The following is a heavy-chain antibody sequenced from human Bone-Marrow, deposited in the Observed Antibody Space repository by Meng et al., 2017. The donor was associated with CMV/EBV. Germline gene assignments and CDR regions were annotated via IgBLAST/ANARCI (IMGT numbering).Heavy chain of an antibody. CDR3: TAGIAVVGSGY. CDR1: GFTFSSYA. J-gene: IGHJ4*02. CDR2: IRSKANSYAT. V-gene: IGHV3-73*01. D-gene: IGHD6-19*01. Sequence: GESLKISCAASGFTFSSYAMHWVRQASGKGLEWVGRIRSKANSYATAYAASVKGRFTISRDDSKNTAYLQMNSLKTEDTAVYYCTAGIAVVGSGYWGQGTLVTVSS.